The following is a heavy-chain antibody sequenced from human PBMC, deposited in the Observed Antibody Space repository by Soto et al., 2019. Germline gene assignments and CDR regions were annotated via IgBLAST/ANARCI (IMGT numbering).Heavy chain of an antibody. CDR2: INHSGST. CDR3: AREGAMGWFDP. J-gene: IGHJ5*02. V-gene: IGHV4-34*01. D-gene: IGHD5-18*01. CDR1: GGSFSGYY. Sequence: QMQLQQWGAGLLKPSETLSLTCAVYGGSFSGYYWSWIRQPPGKGLAWIGEINHSGSTNYNPSLKSRVPISVDTSKNQFSLKLSSVTAADTAVYYCAREGAMGWFDPWGQGTLVTVSS.